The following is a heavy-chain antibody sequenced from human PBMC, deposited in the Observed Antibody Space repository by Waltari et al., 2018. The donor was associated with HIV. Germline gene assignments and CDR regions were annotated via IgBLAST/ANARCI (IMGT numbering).Heavy chain of an antibody. CDR2: IWYAGTKE. V-gene: IGHV3-33*08. CDR1: GFEIRSHG. Sequence: QVQLVESGGGMVQSGKSLRLSCAASGFEIRSHGMNWVRQAPGKGLEWVAVIWYAGTKESYADVARDRFIISRDNLKNMVHLQMNNLRVEDTAVYYCARDFGPVEVASINWHFDVWGRGAPVTVS. D-gene: IGHD5-12*01. CDR3: ARDFGPVEVASINWHFDV. J-gene: IGHJ2*01.